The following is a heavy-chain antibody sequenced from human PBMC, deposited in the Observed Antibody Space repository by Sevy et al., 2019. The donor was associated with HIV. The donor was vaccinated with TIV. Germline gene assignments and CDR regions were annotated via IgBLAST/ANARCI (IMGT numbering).Heavy chain of an antibody. CDR1: GFTFTNAW. Sequence: GGSLRLSCAASGFTFTNAWMSWVRQAPGKGLEYVSAISAYGDSTYHADSVKGIFTISRDNSKNTLYLQMSSLRTEDTAVYYCVRGASYSSNAFDVWGQGTMVTVSS. D-gene: IGHD6-19*01. CDR2: ISAYGDST. CDR3: VRGASYSSNAFDV. J-gene: IGHJ3*01. V-gene: IGHV3-64D*06.